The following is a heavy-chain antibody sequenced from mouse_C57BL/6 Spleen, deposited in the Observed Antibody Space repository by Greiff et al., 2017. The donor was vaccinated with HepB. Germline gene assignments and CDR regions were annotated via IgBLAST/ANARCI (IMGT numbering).Heavy chain of an antibody. D-gene: IGHD2-1*01. Sequence: SGAELVRPGASVTLSCKASGYTFTDYEMHWVKQTPVHGLEWIGAIDPETGGTAYNQKFKGKAILTADKSSSTAYMELRSLTSEDSAVYYCTGGNYVDYFDYWGQGTTLTVSS. J-gene: IGHJ2*01. V-gene: IGHV1-15*01. CDR3: TGGNYVDYFDY. CDR2: IDPETGGT. CDR1: GYTFTDYE.